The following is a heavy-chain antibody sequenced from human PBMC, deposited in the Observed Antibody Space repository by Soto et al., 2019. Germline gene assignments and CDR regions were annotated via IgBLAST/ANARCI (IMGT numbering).Heavy chain of an antibody. CDR2: IIPIFGTA. V-gene: IGHV1-69*13. D-gene: IGHD6-6*01. J-gene: IGHJ6*02. Sequence: SSVKVSCKASGGTFSSYAISWVRQAPGQGLEWMGGIIPIFGTANYAQKFQGRVTITADESTSTAYMELSSLRSEDTAVYYCARDRIAARRTIYYYYSGMDVWGQGTTVTVS. CDR1: GGTFSSYA. CDR3: ARDRIAARRTIYYYYSGMDV.